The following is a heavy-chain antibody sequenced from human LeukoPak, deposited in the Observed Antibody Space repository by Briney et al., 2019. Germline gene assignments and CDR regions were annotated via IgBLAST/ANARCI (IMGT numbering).Heavy chain of an antibody. V-gene: IGHV4-38-2*02. J-gene: IGHJ4*02. CDR2: IYYSRST. Sequence: SETLSLTCTVSHYSITFGYYWAWIRQPPGKGLESIGSIYYSRSTYYSPSLKSRVTISVDTSKNQFSLKLTSVTAADTAVYYCARRKGFGEGYFDSWGQGTLVTVSS. CDR3: ARRKGFGEGYFDS. CDR1: HYSITFGYY. D-gene: IGHD3-10*01.